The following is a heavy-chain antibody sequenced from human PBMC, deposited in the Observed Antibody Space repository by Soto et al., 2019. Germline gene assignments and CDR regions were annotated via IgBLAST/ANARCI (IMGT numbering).Heavy chain of an antibody. V-gene: IGHV1-18*01. J-gene: IGHJ4*02. D-gene: IGHD6-13*01. CDR1: GYTFTSYG. CDR3: ARESSSSCHDD. Sequence: QVQLVQSGAEVKKPGASVKVSCKASGYTFTSYGISWVRQAPGQGLAWMGWISAYHGNTNYAQKLQGRLTMTTDTSTSTGYMELRSLRSDDTAVYYCARESSSSCHDDRGQGTLVTVSS. CDR2: ISAYHGNT.